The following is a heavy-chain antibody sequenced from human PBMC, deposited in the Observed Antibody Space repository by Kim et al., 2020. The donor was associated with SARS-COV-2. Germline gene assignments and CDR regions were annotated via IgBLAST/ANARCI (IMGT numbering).Heavy chain of an antibody. CDR2: ISYDGSNK. D-gene: IGHD3-10*01. V-gene: IGHV3-30*18. J-gene: IGHJ4*02. CDR3: AKDLWRITMVRGTFDY. Sequence: GGSLRLSCAASGFTFSSYGMHWVRQAPGKGLEWVAVISYDGSNKYYADSVKGRFTISRDNSKNTLYLQMNSLRAEDTAVYYCAKDLWRITMVRGTFDYWGQGTLVTVSS. CDR1: GFTFSSYG.